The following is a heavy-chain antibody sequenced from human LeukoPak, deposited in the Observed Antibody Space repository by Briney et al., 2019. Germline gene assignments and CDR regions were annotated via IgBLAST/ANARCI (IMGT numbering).Heavy chain of an antibody. CDR1: GGSFIGFH. CDR3: ARPVDYGLAYDAFDI. CDR2: INHSGST. Sequence: SETLSLTCAVYGGSFIGFHWNWIRQPPGKGLEWIGDINHSGSTNYNPSLTSRVTISVDPSKNQFSLNLSSVTASDTAVYYCARPVDYGLAYDAFDIWGQETMVTVSS. D-gene: IGHD4-17*01. J-gene: IGHJ3*02. V-gene: IGHV4-34*01.